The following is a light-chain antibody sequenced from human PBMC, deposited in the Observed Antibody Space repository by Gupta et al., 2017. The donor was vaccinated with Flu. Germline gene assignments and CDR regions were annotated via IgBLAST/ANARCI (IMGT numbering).Light chain of an antibody. CDR1: SSDVGGYDS. CDR2: EVS. J-gene: IGLJ2*01. V-gene: IGLV2-14*01. Sequence: SITISCTGTSSDVGGYDSVSWYQQHPGKAPKLMIYEVSNRPSGVSNRFSGSKSGNTASLTISGLQAEDEADYYCGSYTNNRRGVFGGGTKLTVL. CDR3: GSYTNNRRGV.